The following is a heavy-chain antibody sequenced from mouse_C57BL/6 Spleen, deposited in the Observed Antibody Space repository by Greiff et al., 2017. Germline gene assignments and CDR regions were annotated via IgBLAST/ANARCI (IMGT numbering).Heavy chain of an antibody. V-gene: IGHV1-62-2*01. Sequence: QVQLQQSGAELVKPGASVKLSCKASGYTFTEYTIHWVKQRSGQGLEWIGWFYPGSGSIKYNEKFKDKATLTADKSSSTVYMEHSRLTSEDSAVYFCARHGGYYYGSSYYYFDYWGQGTTLTVSS. CDR2: FYPGSGSI. CDR1: GYTFTEYT. J-gene: IGHJ2*01. CDR3: ARHGGYYYGSSYYYFDY. D-gene: IGHD1-1*01.